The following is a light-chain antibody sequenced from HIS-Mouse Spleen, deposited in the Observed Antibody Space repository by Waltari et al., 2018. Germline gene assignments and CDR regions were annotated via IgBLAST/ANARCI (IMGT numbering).Light chain of an antibody. Sequence: DIVMTQSPYSLALSLSERATLNCKSSQSVLYSSNNKNYLAWYQQKPGQPPKLLIYWASTRESGVPDRFSGSGSGTDFTLTISSLQAEDVAVYYCQQYYSTPYTFGQGTKLEIK. CDR2: WAS. V-gene: IGKV4-1*01. CDR3: QQYYSTPYT. J-gene: IGKJ2*01. CDR1: QSVLYSSNNKNY.